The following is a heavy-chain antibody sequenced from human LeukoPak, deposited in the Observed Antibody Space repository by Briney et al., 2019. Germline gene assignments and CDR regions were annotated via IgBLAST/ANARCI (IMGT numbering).Heavy chain of an antibody. CDR1: GFTFSSYG. CDR2: ISYDGSNK. D-gene: IGHD4-17*01. J-gene: IGHJ4*02. Sequence: PGRSLRLSCAASGFTFSSYGMHWVRQAPGKGLEWVAVISYDGSNKYYADSVKGRFTISRDNSKNTLYLQMNSLRAEDTAVYYCAKGPYGDFPLVVYWGQGTLVTVSS. CDR3: AKGPYGDFPLVVY. V-gene: IGHV3-30*18.